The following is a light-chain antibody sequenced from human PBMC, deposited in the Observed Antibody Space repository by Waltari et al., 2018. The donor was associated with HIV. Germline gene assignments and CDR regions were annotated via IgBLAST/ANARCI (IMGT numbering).Light chain of an antibody. Sequence: QVVLTQPPSASASLGASVKLTCTLSSGHINYVIAWHQQQPTKGPRFLMKLNSDGRHSQGDGIPDRFSGSSSGAERYLTISSLQSEDEGDYFCQTWGTGIQVFGGGTRLTVL. V-gene: IGLV4-69*01. CDR1: SGHINYV. CDR3: QTWGTGIQV. J-gene: IGLJ2*01. CDR2: LNSDGRH.